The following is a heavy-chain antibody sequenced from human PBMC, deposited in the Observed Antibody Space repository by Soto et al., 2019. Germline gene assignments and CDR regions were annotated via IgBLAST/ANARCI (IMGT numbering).Heavy chain of an antibody. CDR1: GGAFRNYY. CDR2: VNHSGEA. V-gene: IGHV4-34*01. J-gene: IGHJ5*02. Sequence: PSETLSLTCGVYGGAFRNYYWIWVSQPPGKGLEWIGEVNHSGEATYNPSLQSRVSISLDTSNNHFSLKMTSVTAADTAIYFCARAPPFPRSWFVPWGQGTQVTVS. CDR3: ARAPPFPRSWFVP.